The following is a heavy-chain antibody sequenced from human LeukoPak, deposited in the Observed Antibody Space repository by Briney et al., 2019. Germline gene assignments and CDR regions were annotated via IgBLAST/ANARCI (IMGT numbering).Heavy chain of an antibody. D-gene: IGHD2-15*01. J-gene: IGHJ5*02. V-gene: IGHV3-23*01. Sequence: GGSLRLSCAASGFTFSSYAMSWVRQAPGKGLEWVSGISGSGDNTYYADSVKGRFTISRDNSKNTLYVQVNSLRAEDTAVYYCAKGGYCSGGSCYSPLDPWGQGTLVTVSS. CDR3: AKGGYCSGGSCYSPLDP. CDR2: ISGSGDNT. CDR1: GFTFSSYA.